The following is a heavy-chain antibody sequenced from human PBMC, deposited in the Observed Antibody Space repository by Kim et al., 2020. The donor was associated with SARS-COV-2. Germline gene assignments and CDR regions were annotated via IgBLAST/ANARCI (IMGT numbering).Heavy chain of an antibody. CDR1: GFTFSSFS. D-gene: IGHD5-12*01. Sequence: GGSLRLSCAASGFTFSSFSMDWVRQAPGKGLEWVAPISSSSSYLYYADSEKGRFTISRDNAKNSLYLQMNSLRAEDTAVYYCARAYAGYVLYYYDYWGQGTVVTVSS. CDR2: ISSSSSYL. V-gene: IGHV3-21*06. CDR3: ARAYAGYVLYYYDY. J-gene: IGHJ4*02.